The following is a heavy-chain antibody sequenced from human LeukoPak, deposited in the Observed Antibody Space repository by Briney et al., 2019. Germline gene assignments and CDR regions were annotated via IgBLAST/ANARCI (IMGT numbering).Heavy chain of an antibody. D-gene: IGHD3/OR15-3a*01. Sequence: GGSLRLSCAASGFTLSDYYMSWIRRAPGKGLEWVSYSSSSGSTIYYADSVKGRFAISRDNAKNSLYLQMNSLRAEDTAVYYCARRRDFIDYWGQGTLVTVSS. J-gene: IGHJ4*02. V-gene: IGHV3-11*01. CDR1: GFTLSDYY. CDR3: ARRRDFIDY. CDR2: SSSSGSTI.